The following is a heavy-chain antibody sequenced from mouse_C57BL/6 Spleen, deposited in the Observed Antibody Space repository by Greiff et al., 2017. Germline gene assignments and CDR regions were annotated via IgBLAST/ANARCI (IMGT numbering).Heavy chain of an antibody. V-gene: IGHV1-53*01. CDR1: GYTFTSYW. Sequence: QVQLQQPGTELVKPGASVKLSCKASGYTFTSYWMHWVKQRPGQGLEWIGNINPSNGGTNYNEKFKSKATLTVDKSSSTAYMQLSSLTSEDSAVYYCARGFYDGSRYYYAMDYWGQGTSVTVSS. D-gene: IGHD1-1*01. CDR2: INPSNGGT. CDR3: ARGFYDGSRYYYAMDY. J-gene: IGHJ4*01.